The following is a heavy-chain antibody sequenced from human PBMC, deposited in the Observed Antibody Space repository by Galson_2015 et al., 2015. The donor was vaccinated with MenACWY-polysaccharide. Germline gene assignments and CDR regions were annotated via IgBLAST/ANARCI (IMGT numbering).Heavy chain of an antibody. V-gene: IGHV1-18*01. J-gene: IGHJ4*02. CDR2: ISAYNGYT. Sequence: SVKVSCKASGYTFTSYGISWVRQAPGQGLEWMGWISAYNGYTNYAQKLQGRVTMTTDTSTSTAYMELRSLRSDDTAVYYCARVPVYCGGDCYPEYYFDYWGQGTLVTVSS. D-gene: IGHD2-21*02. CDR3: ARVPVYCGGDCYPEYYFDY. CDR1: GYTFTSYG.